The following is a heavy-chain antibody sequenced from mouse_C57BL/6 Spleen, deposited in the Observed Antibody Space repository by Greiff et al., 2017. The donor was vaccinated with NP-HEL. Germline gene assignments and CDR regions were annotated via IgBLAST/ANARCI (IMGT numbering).Heavy chain of an antibody. V-gene: IGHV3-6*01. CDR2: ISYNGSN. CDR3: AREGHGWYFDV. Sequence: EVKLMESGPGLVKPSQSLSLTCSVTGYSITSGYYWNWIRQFPGNKLEWMGYISYNGSNNYNPSLKNRISITRDTSKNQFFLKLNSVTTEDTATYYCAREGHGWYFDVWGTGTTVTVSS. CDR1: GYSITSGYY. J-gene: IGHJ1*03.